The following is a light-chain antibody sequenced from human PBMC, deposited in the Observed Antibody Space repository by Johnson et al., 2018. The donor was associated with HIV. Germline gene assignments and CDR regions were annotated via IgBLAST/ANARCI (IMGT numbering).Light chain of an antibody. V-gene: IGLV1-51*02. J-gene: IGLJ1*01. CDR1: SSNIGNNY. CDR3: GTWDSSLSAYV. Sequence: QAVLTQPPSVSAAPGQKVTISCSGSSSNIGNNYVSWYQQLPGTAPKLLIYENNKRPSGIPDRFSGSKSGTSATLGITGLQTGDEADYYCGTWDSSLSAYVFVTGTKVTFL. CDR2: ENN.